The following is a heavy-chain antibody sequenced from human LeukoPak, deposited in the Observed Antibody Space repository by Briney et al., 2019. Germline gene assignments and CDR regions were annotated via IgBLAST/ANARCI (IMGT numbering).Heavy chain of an antibody. CDR3: ARAAGYSYGEFDY. V-gene: IGHV3-21*01. Sequence: GGSLRLSCAASGFTFSSYSMNWVRQAPGKGLEWVSSISSSSSYIYYADSVKGRFTISRDNAKNSLYLQMNSLRAEDTAVYYCARAAGYSYGEFDYWGQGTLVTVSS. J-gene: IGHJ4*02. CDR1: GFTFSSYS. D-gene: IGHD5-18*01. CDR2: ISSSSSYI.